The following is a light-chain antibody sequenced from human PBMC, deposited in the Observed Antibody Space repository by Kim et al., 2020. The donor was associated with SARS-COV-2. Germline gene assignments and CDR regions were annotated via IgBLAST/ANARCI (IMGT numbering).Light chain of an antibody. Sequence: SVSPGERATLSCRASQSVSSNLAWYQQKPGQAPRPLIYGASTRATGIPARFSGSGSGTEFTLTISSLQSEDFAVYYCQQYNNWLTFGGGTKVDIK. V-gene: IGKV3-15*01. CDR3: QQYNNWLT. CDR1: QSVSSN. J-gene: IGKJ4*01. CDR2: GAS.